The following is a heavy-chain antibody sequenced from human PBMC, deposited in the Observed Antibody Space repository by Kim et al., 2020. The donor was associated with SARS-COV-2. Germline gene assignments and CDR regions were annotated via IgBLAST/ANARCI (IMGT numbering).Heavy chain of an antibody. CDR1: GGTFSSYA. V-gene: IGHV1-69*13. CDR3: ARDGCSSTSCHLGGYYGMDV. CDR2: IIHIFGTA. J-gene: IGHJ6*02. D-gene: IGHD2-2*01. Sequence: SVKVSCKASGGTFSSYAISWVRQAPGQGLEWMGGIIHIFGTANYAQKFQGRVTITADESTSTAYMELSSLRSEDTAVYYCARDGCSSTSCHLGGYYGMDVWGQGTTVTVSS.